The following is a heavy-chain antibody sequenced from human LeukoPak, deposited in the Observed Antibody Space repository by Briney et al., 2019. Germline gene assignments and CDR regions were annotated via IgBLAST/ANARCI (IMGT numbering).Heavy chain of an antibody. V-gene: IGHV3-30*18. CDR1: GFTFSSYG. Sequence: WGSLRLSCAASGFTFSSYGMHWVRQAPGTGLEWVAVISYGGSNKYYADSVKCRFTISRDNSKNTLYLQMNRLRAEDTAVYYCAKAGYSSEEDYFDYWGQGTLVTVSS. J-gene: IGHJ4*02. D-gene: IGHD6-19*01. CDR2: ISYGGSNK. CDR3: AKAGYSSEEDYFDY.